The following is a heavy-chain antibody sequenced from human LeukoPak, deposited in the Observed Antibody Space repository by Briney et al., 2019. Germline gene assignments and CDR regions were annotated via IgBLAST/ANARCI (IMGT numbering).Heavy chain of an antibody. D-gene: IGHD1-26*01. CDR2: IYSGGST. V-gene: IGHV3-53*01. CDR1: GFTVSSNY. Sequence: GGSLRLSCAAFGFTVSSNYMSWVRQAPGKGLEWVSVIYSGGSTYYADSVKGRFTISRDNAKNTLYLQMNSLRAEDTAVYYCARDRGYSADSWGQGTLVTVSS. J-gene: IGHJ4*02. CDR3: ARDRGYSADS.